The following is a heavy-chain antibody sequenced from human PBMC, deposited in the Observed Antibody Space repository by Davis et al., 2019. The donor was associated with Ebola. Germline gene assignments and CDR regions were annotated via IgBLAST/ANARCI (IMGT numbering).Heavy chain of an antibody. V-gene: IGHV3-7*03. CDR1: GFTFSSYW. Sequence: PGGSLRLSCAASGFTFSSYWMSWVRQAPGKGLEWVANIKQDGSEKYYVDSVMGRFTISRDNAKNSLYLQMNSLRAEDTALYYCARDRISMVRGVTHAVTYYYYYGMDVWGQGTTVTVSS. CDR2: IKQDGSEK. J-gene: IGHJ6*02. D-gene: IGHD3-10*01. CDR3: ARDRISMVRGVTHAVTYYYYYGMDV.